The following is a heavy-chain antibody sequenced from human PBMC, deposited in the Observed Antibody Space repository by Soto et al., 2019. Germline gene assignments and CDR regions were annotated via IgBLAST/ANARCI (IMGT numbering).Heavy chain of an antibody. CDR2: VYNTGGT. V-gene: IGHV4-4*08. Sequence: QVQLQQSGPGLVKPSETLSLTCTVSSGPSSSHNWGWIRQSPGRGLEWIGYVYNTGGTSYNPSLRSPVTISADTSANHTSLTLSSVPAADTAIYYCVRKGIGNLHGLVDVWGQGTTFSVSS. D-gene: IGHD1-1*01. CDR1: SGPSSSHN. J-gene: IGHJ6*02. CDR3: VRKGIGNLHGLVDV.